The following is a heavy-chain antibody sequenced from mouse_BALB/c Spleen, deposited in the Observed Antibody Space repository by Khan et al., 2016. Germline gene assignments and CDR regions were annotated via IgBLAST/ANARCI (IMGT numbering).Heavy chain of an antibody. J-gene: IGHJ2*01. CDR1: GYTFISYT. D-gene: IGHD2-1*01. CDR3: ANEIYGTYPLGY. CDR2: VNPTSFYT. V-gene: IGHV1-4*01. Sequence: QVQLQQSGAELARPGASVMMSCKAPGYTFISYTMNWVKQRPGQGLEWIGCVNPTSFYTNYNPKFKDKATLTADKSSSTVYIQLSSLTSEDSAVYFCANEIYGTYPLGYWGQGTTLTVSS.